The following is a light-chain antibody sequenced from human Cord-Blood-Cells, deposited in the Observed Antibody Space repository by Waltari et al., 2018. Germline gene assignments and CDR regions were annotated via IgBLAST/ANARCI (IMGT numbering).Light chain of an antibody. CDR2: DAS. Sequence: EIVLTQSPATLSLSPGERATLSCRSSQSVSSYLAWYQRKPGQAPRLLIYDASNRATGIPARFSGSGSGTDFTLTISSLEPEDFAVYYCQQRSNWLRYTFGQGTKLEIK. CDR1: QSVSSY. J-gene: IGKJ2*01. V-gene: IGKV3-11*01. CDR3: QQRSNWLRYT.